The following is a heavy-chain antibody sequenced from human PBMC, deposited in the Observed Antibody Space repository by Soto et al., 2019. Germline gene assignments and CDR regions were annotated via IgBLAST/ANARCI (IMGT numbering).Heavy chain of an antibody. Sequence: SETLSLTCTVSGGSVSSGSYYWSWIRQPPGKGLEWIGYIYYSGSTNYNPSLKSRVTISVDTSKNQFSLKLSSVTAADTAVYYCSRSPRRENWFDPWGQGTLVTVSS. CDR1: GGSVSSGSYY. J-gene: IGHJ5*02. CDR3: SRSPRRENWFDP. V-gene: IGHV4-61*01. CDR2: IYYSGST.